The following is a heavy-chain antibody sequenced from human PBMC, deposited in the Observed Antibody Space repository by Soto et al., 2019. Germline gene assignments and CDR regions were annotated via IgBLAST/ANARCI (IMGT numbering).Heavy chain of an antibody. CDR1: GYNFAGYW. J-gene: IGHJ4*02. CDR2: IYPSDSDT. Sequence: PRGSLKISCKGSGYNFAGYWIAWVCQMPGKGLELMGIIYPSDSDTRYRPSFQGQVTISADKSISSAYLQWSSLRASDTAMYYCARGGVSTRTFDYWGQGTPVTVSS. CDR3: ARGGVSTRTFDY. D-gene: IGHD3-3*01. V-gene: IGHV5-51*01.